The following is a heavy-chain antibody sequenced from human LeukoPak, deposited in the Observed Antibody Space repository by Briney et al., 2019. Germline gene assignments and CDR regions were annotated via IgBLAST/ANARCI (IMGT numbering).Heavy chain of an antibody. CDR1: GFTFSDYG. D-gene: IGHD6-19*01. J-gene: IGHJ4*02. CDR3: VKDQAGG. V-gene: IGHV3-30*02. CDR2: IRYNGQLQ. Sequence: GGSLRLSCDASGFTFSDYGMHWVRQAPGKGLEWVAFIRYNGQLQMYGDSVRGRFIISRDNSMNRMYPQLNNVRSEDTAVYYCVKDQAGGWGQGTLVTVSS.